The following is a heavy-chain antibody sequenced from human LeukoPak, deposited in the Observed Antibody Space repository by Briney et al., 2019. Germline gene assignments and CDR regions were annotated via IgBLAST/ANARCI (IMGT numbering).Heavy chain of an antibody. J-gene: IGHJ4*02. CDR2: ISSSGST. CDR3: ARGGPAARLITFGGVTDY. D-gene: IGHD3-16*01. CDR1: GVSISSFN. Sequence: PSETLSLTCTVSGVSISSFNWSWIRQSAGKGLEWIGRISSSGSTKYNPSLKSRVTMSVDTSKNQFSLKLNSVIAADTAVYYCARGGPAARLITFGGVTDYWGQGTLVTVSS. V-gene: IGHV4-4*07.